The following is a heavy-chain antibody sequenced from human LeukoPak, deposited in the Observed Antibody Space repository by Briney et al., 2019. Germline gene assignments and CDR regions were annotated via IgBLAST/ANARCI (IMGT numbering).Heavy chain of an antibody. J-gene: IGHJ4*02. V-gene: IGHV3-21*01. D-gene: IGHD3-22*01. CDR1: GFSFSSYT. CDR2: ISSSSGYR. Sequence: PGGSLRLSCAASGFSFSSYTLNWVRQAPGKGLEWVSAISSSSGYRYYADSVKGRFTISRDNDKNSLFLQKKRMRGEETAVYYCAVQRGLDYWGQGTLVTVSS. CDR3: AVQRGLDY.